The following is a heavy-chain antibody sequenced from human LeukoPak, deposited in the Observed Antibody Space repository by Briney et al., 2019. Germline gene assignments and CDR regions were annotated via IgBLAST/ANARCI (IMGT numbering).Heavy chain of an antibody. CDR1: GGSISSYY. J-gene: IGHJ5*02. Sequence: ETLSLTCTVSGGSISSYYWSWIRQPPGKGLEWIGYIYYSGSTNYNPSLKSRVTISVDTSKNQFSLKLSSVTAADTAVYYCARDIGDYGDYGRLDWFDPWGQGTLVTVSS. V-gene: IGHV4-59*01. D-gene: IGHD4-17*01. CDR2: IYYSGST. CDR3: ARDIGDYGDYGRLDWFDP.